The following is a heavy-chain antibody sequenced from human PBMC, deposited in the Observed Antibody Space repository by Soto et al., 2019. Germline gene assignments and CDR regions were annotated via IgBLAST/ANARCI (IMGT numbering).Heavy chain of an antibody. D-gene: IGHD6-13*01. Sequence: QVQLVESGGGVVQPGRSLRLSCAASGFTFRSYAMHWVRQTAVKGLEWVAFISYDGGSEEYEDSVKGRFTISRDNSKNTLFLQMNSLRPDDTDVYYCAKDLGEQGHFDSWGQAALVTVSS. V-gene: IGHV3-30*18. CDR1: GFTFRSYA. CDR2: ISYDGGSE. J-gene: IGHJ4*02. CDR3: AKDLGEQGHFDS.